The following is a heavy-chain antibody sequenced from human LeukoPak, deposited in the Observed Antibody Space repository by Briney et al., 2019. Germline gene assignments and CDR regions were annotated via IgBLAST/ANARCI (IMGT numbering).Heavy chain of an antibody. CDR1: GFTFSSYG. CDR2: IGTAGDT. D-gene: IGHD2-2*01. V-gene: IGHV3-13*01. Sequence: GGSLRLSCAASGFTFSSYGMHWVRQATGKGLEWVSAIGTAGDTYYPGSVKGRFTISRDNAKNSLYLQMSSLRAEDTAVYYCARDASTRCYLCEVDYWGQGTLVTVSS. J-gene: IGHJ4*02. CDR3: ARDASTRCYLCEVDY.